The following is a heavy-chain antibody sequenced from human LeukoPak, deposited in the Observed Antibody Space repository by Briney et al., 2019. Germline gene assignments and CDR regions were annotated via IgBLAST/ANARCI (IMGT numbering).Heavy chain of an antibody. J-gene: IGHJ5*02. Sequence: GGSLRLSCAASGFTFEDYAMHWVRQAPGKGLEWVAVISYDGSNKYYADSVKGRFTISRDNSKNTLYLQMNSLRAEDTAVYYCARDVSSSNWFDPWGQGTLVTVSS. CDR2: ISYDGSNK. V-gene: IGHV3-30-3*01. CDR3: ARDVSSSNWFDP. D-gene: IGHD6-6*01. CDR1: GFTFEDYA.